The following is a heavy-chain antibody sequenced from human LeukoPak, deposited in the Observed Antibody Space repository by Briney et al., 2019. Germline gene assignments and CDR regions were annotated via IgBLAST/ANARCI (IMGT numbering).Heavy chain of an antibody. CDR2: IVVGSGNT. V-gene: IGHV1-58*02. D-gene: IGHD3-16*02. Sequence: SVKVSCKAPGFTFTSSAMQWVRQARGQRLEWIGWIVVGSGNTNYAQKFQERVTITRDMSTSTAYMELGSLRSEDTAVYYCAAGNYDYVWGSYRYDYWGQGTLVTVSS. CDR1: GFTFTSSA. CDR3: AAGNYDYVWGSYRYDY. J-gene: IGHJ4*02.